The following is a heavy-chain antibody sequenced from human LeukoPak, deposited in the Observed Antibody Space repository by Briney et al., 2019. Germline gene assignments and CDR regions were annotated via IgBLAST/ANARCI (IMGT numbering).Heavy chain of an antibody. V-gene: IGHV4-59*11. CDR3: ARDLGEVYFDY. CDR1: GGSISSHY. D-gene: IGHD1-26*01. CDR2: IYYSGST. J-gene: IGHJ4*02. Sequence: SETLSLTCTVSGGSISSHYWSWIRQSPGKGLEWIGYIYYSGSTNYNPSLKSRVTISVDTSKNQFSLKLSSVTAADTAVYYCARDLGEVYFDYWGQGTLVTVSS.